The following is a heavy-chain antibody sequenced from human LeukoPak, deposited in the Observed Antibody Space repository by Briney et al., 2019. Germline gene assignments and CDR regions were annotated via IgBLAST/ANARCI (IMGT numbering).Heavy chain of an antibody. CDR1: GYTFTSYW. V-gene: IGHV1-46*01. Sequence: ASVKVSCKGSGYTFTSYWIQWVRQPPGQGLEWMGLINPDGGSTAYAHRFQGRVTMTRDTSTSTVYMDLSSLRSEDTAMYYCARAPRNSSTMLDYWGQGTLVTVSS. J-gene: IGHJ4*02. CDR2: INPDGGST. CDR3: ARAPRNSSTMLDY. D-gene: IGHD6-13*01.